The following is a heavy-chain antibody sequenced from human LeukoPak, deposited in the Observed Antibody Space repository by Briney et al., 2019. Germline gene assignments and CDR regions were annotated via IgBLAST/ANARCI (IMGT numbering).Heavy chain of an antibody. D-gene: IGHD4-17*01. Sequence: SETLSLTCAVYGGSFSGYYWSWIRQPPGKGLEWIGEINHSGSTNYNPSLKSRVTISVDTSKNQFSLKLSSVTAADTAVYYCARGPPTVTTNFDYWGQRTLVTVSS. V-gene: IGHV4-34*01. J-gene: IGHJ4*02. CDR3: ARGPPTVTTNFDY. CDR2: INHSGST. CDR1: GGSFSGYY.